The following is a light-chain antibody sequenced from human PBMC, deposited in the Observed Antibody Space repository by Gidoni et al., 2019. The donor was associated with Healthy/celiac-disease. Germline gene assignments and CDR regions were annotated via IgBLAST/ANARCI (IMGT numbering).Light chain of an antibody. CDR3: QQSYSTPPVT. Sequence: DIQMTQSPASLSASLGDRVTITCPASQSISSYLNWYQQKPGKAPTLLIYAASSLQSGVPSRFRGSGSGTDFTLTISSLQPEDFATYYCQQSYSTPPVTFGGGTKVEIK. J-gene: IGKJ4*01. V-gene: IGKV1-39*01. CDR1: QSISSY. CDR2: AAS.